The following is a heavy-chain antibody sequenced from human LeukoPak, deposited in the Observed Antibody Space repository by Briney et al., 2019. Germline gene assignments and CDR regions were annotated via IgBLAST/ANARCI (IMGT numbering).Heavy chain of an antibody. D-gene: IGHD6-19*01. CDR2: ISGSGGST. Sequence: GGSLRLSCAASGFTFSSYEVNWVRQAPGKGLQWVSAISGSGGSTYYADSVKGRFTISRDNSKNTLYLQINGLRAEDTAIYYCAKDHLPGIVVADRDYWGQGTLVTVSS. V-gene: IGHV3-23*01. CDR3: AKDHLPGIVVADRDY. CDR1: GFTFSSYE. J-gene: IGHJ4*02.